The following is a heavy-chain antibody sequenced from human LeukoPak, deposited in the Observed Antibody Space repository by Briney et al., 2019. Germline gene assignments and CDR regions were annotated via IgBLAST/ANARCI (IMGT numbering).Heavy chain of an antibody. CDR3: ARDKISSGEMATTTFDY. D-gene: IGHD5-24*01. V-gene: IGHV1-69*13. J-gene: IGHJ4*02. CDR2: IIPIFGTA. Sequence: SVTVSCKASGGTFSTYVISWVRQAPGQGLEWMGVIIPIFGTANYAQKFQGRVTITADESTSTAYMELSSLRSEDTAVYYCARDKISSGEMATTTFDYWGQGTLVTVSS. CDR1: GGTFSTYV.